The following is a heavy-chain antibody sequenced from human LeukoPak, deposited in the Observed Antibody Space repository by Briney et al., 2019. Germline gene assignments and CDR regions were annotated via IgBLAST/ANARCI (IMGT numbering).Heavy chain of an antibody. V-gene: IGHV1-69-2*01. CDR1: RYTFTDYY. CDR2: VDPEDGET. Sequence: ATVKISCKVSRYTFTDYYMHWVQQAPGKGLEWMGLVDPEDGETIYAEKFQGRVTITADTSTDTAYMELSSLRSEDTAVYYCATGSVEMATNTLDYWGQGTLVTVSS. CDR3: ATGSVEMATNTLDY. D-gene: IGHD5-24*01. J-gene: IGHJ4*02.